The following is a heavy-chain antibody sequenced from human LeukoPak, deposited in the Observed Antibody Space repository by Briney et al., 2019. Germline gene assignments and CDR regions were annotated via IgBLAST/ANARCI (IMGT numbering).Heavy chain of an antibody. J-gene: IGHJ6*03. Sequence: PGGSLRLSCAASGFTFSSYAMSWVRQAPGKGLEWVSGISGSGGTTYYADSVKGRFTISRDNSKSTLYLQMNSLRAEDTAVYYCAKDMYEYSSSYYYYYYYMDVWGMGTTVTVSS. CDR3: AKDMYEYSSSYYYYYYYMDV. CDR2: ISGSGGTT. D-gene: IGHD6-6*01. V-gene: IGHV3-23*01. CDR1: GFTFSSYA.